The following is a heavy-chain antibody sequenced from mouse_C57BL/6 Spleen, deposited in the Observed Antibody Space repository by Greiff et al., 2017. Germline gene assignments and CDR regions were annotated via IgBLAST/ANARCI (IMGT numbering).Heavy chain of an antibody. CDR1: GYSITSGYY. J-gene: IGHJ2*01. CDR2: ISYDGSN. D-gene: IGHD2-1*01. CDR3: ARDGGGNYDFDY. Sequence: EVQLQQSGPGLVKPSQSLSLTCSVTGYSITSGYYWNWIRQFPGNKLEWMGYISYDGSNNYNPSLKNRISITRDTSKNQFFLKLNSVTTEDTATYYCARDGGGNYDFDYWGQGTTLTVSS. V-gene: IGHV3-6*01.